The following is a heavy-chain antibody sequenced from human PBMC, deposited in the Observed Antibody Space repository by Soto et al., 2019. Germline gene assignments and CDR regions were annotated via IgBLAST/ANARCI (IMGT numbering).Heavy chain of an antibody. J-gene: IGHJ5*02. CDR1: SGSFRTYY. CDR2: IXARGDH. V-gene: IGHV4-34*01. CDR3: SRGRDPHKGGRT. Sequence: PSXTRSLTCAVDSGSFRTYYCSWTPQPPGKGLEXIGEIXARGDHHYNPXXSNRVTIXXDTYKNQFSLKLTSVTAADTAVYFCSRGRDPHKGGRTWGQGTMVAV. D-gene: IGHD3-16*01.